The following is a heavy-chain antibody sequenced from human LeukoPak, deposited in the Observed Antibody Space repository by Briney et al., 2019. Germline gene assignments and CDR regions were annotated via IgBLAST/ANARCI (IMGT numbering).Heavy chain of an antibody. CDR1: GYSFTSYG. Sequence: ASVKVSCKASGYSFTSYGFDWVRQAPGQGLEWMGWMSAYNGKTNYAHSLQGRVTVTADTSTSTAYMELRSLRSEDTAVYYCARGMGYSYGHPQGAFDIWGQGTMVTVSS. J-gene: IGHJ3*02. V-gene: IGHV1-18*01. CDR2: MSAYNGKT. D-gene: IGHD5-18*01. CDR3: ARGMGYSYGHPQGAFDI.